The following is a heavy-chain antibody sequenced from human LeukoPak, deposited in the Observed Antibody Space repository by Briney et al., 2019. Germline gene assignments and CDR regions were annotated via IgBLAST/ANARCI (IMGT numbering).Heavy chain of an antibody. D-gene: IGHD3-10*01. V-gene: IGHV3-21*01. CDR2: ISSSSSYI. CDR1: GFIFTNYA. CDR3: ARDGLYGSGSYLFGY. J-gene: IGHJ4*02. Sequence: PGGSLRLSCAASGFIFTNYAMSWVRQAPGKRLEWVSSISSSSSYIYYADSVKGRFTISRDNAKNSLYLQMNSLRAEDTAVYYCARDGLYGSGSYLFGYWGQGTLVTVSS.